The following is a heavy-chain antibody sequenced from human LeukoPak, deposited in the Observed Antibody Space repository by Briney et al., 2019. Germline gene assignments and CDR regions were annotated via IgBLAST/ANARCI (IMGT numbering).Heavy chain of an antibody. V-gene: IGHV1-8*02. CDR3: ARGQEYYYYYMDV. J-gene: IGHJ6*03. Sequence: ASVKVSCKASGYTFTSYYMHWVRQAPGQGLEWMGWMNPNSGNTGYAQKFQGRVTMTRNTSISTAYMELSSLRSEDTAVYYCARGQEYYYYYMDVWGKGTTVTVSS. CDR1: GYTFTSYY. CDR2: MNPNSGNT.